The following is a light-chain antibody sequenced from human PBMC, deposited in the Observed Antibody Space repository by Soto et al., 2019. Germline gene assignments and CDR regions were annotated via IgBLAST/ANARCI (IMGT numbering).Light chain of an antibody. CDR1: SGHNTYA. Sequence: QSVLTQSPSASASLGASVKFACTLSSGHNTYAIEWHQQQPEQGPRYLMRLNSDGSHFKGDGIPDRFSGSSSGAERYLTIARLQSDDEAAYCRQTWVTGTVVFGGGTQLTVL. V-gene: IGLV4-69*01. J-gene: IGLJ2*01. CDR3: QTWVTGTVV. CDR2: LNSDGSH.